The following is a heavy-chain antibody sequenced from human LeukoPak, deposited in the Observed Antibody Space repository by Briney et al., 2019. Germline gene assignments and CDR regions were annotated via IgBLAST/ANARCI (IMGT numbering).Heavy chain of an antibody. CDR1: GYTFTGYY. D-gene: IGHD3-22*01. CDR2: INPNSGGT. V-gene: IGHV1-2*02. CDR3: ARVIDYDSFYFDY. Sequence: EASVKVSCKASGYTFTGYYMHWVRQAPGQGLEWMGWINPNSGGTNYAQKFQGRVTMTRDTSISTAYMELSRLRSDDTAVYYCARVIDYDSFYFDYWGQGTLVTVSS. J-gene: IGHJ4*02.